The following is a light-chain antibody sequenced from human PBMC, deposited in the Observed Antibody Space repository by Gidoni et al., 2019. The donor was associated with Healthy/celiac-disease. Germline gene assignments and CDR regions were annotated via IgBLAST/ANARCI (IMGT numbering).Light chain of an antibody. Sequence: SSELTQDPAVSVALGQTVRITCQGDSLRSYYASWYQQKPGQAPVLVIYGKNNRPSGIPDRFSGSSSGTTASLTLTGAQAEDEADYYCNSRDSSGNHLGVFGGGTKLTVL. V-gene: IGLV3-19*01. CDR3: NSRDSSGNHLGV. CDR1: SLRSYY. CDR2: GKN. J-gene: IGLJ3*02.